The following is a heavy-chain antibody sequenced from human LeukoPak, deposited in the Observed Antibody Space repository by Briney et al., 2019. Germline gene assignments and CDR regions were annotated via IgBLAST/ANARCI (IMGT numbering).Heavy chain of an antibody. CDR1: GFTFSSYE. CDR3: ARDPYSGSYGNYYYYFMDV. Sequence: HAGGSLRLSCAASGFTFSSYEMNWVRQAPGKGLEWVSHISSSSSTIYYADSVKGRFTISRDNAKNSLYLQMNSLRAEDTAVYYCARDPYSGSYGNYYYYFMDVWGKGTTVTISS. J-gene: IGHJ6*03. CDR2: ISSSSSTI. D-gene: IGHD1-26*01. V-gene: IGHV3-48*01.